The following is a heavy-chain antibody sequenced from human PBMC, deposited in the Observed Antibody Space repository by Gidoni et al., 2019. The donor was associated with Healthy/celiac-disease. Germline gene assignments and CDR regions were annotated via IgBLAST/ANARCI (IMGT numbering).Heavy chain of an antibody. D-gene: IGHD4-17*01. CDR2: SYYSGST. CDR3: ARDGAYGDSFDY. J-gene: IGHJ4*02. Sequence: QVPLQESGPGLVKPSETLSLTCTVSVGSISSYYWSWIRQPPGKGLEWIGYSYYSGSTNYNPSLKSRVTISVDTSKNQFSLKLSSVTAADTAVYYCARDGAYGDSFDYWGQGTLVTVSS. V-gene: IGHV4-59*01. CDR1: VGSISSYY.